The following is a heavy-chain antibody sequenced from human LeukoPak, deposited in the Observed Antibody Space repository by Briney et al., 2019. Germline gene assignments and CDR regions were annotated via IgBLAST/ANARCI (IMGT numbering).Heavy chain of an antibody. V-gene: IGHV3-23*01. Sequence: SGGSLRLSCAASGFTFTNYAMTWVRQAPGKGLEWVSLMSINGITYYADSAKGRFTISRDTSKNTLYLQMNSLRAEDTAVYHCAKDLIRSGTYNWHFDLWGRGTLVTVSS. D-gene: IGHD1-26*01. J-gene: IGHJ2*01. CDR1: GFTFTNYA. CDR2: MSINGIT. CDR3: AKDLIRSGTYNWHFDL.